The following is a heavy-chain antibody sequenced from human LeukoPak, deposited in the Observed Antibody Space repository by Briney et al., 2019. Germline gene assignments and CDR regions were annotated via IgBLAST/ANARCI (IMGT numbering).Heavy chain of an antibody. Sequence: PGGSLRLSCAAPGFTFSSYWMSWVRQAPGKGLEWVANIKQDGSEKYYGDSVKGRFTISRDNAKNSLYLQMNSLRAEDTAVYYCARIGSYLDAVDIWGQGTMVTVSS. D-gene: IGHD1-26*01. V-gene: IGHV3-7*01. CDR3: ARIGSYLDAVDI. J-gene: IGHJ3*02. CDR2: IKQDGSEK. CDR1: GFTFSSYW.